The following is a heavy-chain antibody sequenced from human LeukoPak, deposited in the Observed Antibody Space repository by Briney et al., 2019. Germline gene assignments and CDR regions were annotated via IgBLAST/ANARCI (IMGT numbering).Heavy chain of an antibody. CDR2: ISSSGSTI. Sequence: QSGGSLRLSCAASGFTFNDFYMSWIRQAPGKGLEWLSYISSSGSTIYYADSVKGRFTISRDNAKNSVYLQMNSLRAEDTAVYYCAGRAMWELPPSYWGQGTLVTVSS. J-gene: IGHJ4*02. CDR3: AGRAMWELPPSY. D-gene: IGHD1-26*01. CDR1: GFTFNDFY. V-gene: IGHV3-11*01.